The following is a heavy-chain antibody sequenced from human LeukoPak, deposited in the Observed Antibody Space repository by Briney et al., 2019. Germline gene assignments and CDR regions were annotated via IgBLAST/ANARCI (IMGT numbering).Heavy chain of an antibody. D-gene: IGHD5-12*01. Sequence: SETLSLTRTVSGGSISSYSWSWIRQPARKGLEWIGRIYTSGSTNYNPSLKSRVTMSVDTSKNQFSLKLSSVTAADTGLYYCARTHGGYVSFDYWGQGTLVTVSS. CDR3: ARTHGGYVSFDY. V-gene: IGHV4-4*07. J-gene: IGHJ4*02. CDR1: GGSISSYS. CDR2: IYTSGST.